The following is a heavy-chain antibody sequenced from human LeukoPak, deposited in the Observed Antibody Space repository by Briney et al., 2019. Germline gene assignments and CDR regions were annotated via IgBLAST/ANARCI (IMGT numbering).Heavy chain of an antibody. Sequence: ASVKVSCKASGYTFTSYGISWVRQAPGQGLEWMGWISAYNGNTNYVQKLQGRVTMTTDTSTSTAYMELRSLRSDDTAVYYCARDEKGEGYYYDSSGYPDAFDIWGQGTMVTVSS. J-gene: IGHJ3*02. CDR1: GYTFTSYG. CDR3: ARDEKGEGYYYDSSGYPDAFDI. V-gene: IGHV1-18*01. CDR2: ISAYNGNT. D-gene: IGHD3-22*01.